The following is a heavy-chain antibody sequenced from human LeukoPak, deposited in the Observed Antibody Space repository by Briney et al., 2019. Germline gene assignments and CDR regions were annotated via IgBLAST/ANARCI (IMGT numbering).Heavy chain of an antibody. CDR3: ASSPSSQVPSDY. CDR1: GFTFSSYS. V-gene: IGHV3-21*01. Sequence: GGSLRLSCAASGFTFSSYSMNWVRQAPGKGLEWVSSISSSSSYVYYADSVKGRFTISRDNAKNSLYLQMNSLRAEDTAVYYCASSPSSQVPSDYWGQGALVTVSS. D-gene: IGHD2-2*01. CDR2: ISSSSSYV. J-gene: IGHJ4*02.